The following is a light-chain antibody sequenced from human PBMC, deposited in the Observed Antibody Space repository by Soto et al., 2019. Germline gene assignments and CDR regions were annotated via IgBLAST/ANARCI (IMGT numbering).Light chain of an antibody. CDR2: GNS. CDR3: QSYDSSLSGRVV. Sequence: QSVLTQPPSVSGAPGQRVTIYCTGSSSNIGAGYDVHWYQQLPGTAPKLLIYGNSNRPSGVPDRFSGSKSGTSASLAITGLQAEDEADYYCQSYDSSLSGRVVFGGGTKLTVL. J-gene: IGLJ2*01. CDR1: SSNIGAGYD. V-gene: IGLV1-40*01.